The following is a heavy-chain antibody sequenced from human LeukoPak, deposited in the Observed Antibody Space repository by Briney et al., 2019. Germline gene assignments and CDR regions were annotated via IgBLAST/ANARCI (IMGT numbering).Heavy chain of an antibody. CDR3: ARVFSGGGERSFDY. Sequence: GASVKVSCKASGYTFTGNYMHWVRQAPGQGLEWMGWINPNSGGTNYAQKFQGRVTMTRDTSISTAYMELSRLRSDDTAVYYCARVFSGGGERSFDYWGQGTLVTVSS. J-gene: IGHJ4*02. CDR1: GYTFTGNY. CDR2: INPNSGGT. V-gene: IGHV1-2*02. D-gene: IGHD1-1*01.